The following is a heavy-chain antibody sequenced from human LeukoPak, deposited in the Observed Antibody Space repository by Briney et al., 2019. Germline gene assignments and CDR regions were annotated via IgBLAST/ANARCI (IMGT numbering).Heavy chain of an antibody. Sequence: SETLSLTCTVSGGSISSYYWSWIRQPAGKGLEWIGRIYTSGSTNYNPSLKSRVTMSVDTSKNQFSLKLSSVTAADTAVYYCARAGLEMATIYYFDYWGQGTLVTVSS. D-gene: IGHD5-24*01. CDR1: GGSISSYY. CDR2: IYTSGST. V-gene: IGHV4-4*07. CDR3: ARAGLEMATIYYFDY. J-gene: IGHJ4*02.